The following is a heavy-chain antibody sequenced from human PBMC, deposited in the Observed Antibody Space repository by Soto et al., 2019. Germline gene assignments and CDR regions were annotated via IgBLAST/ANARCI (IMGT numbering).Heavy chain of an antibody. CDR2: ISAYNGNT. CDR1: GYTFTSYG. J-gene: IGHJ5*02. D-gene: IGHD2-15*01. CDR3: ARGIKRRGYCSGGSCPNWFDP. Sequence: GASVKVSCKASGYTFTSYGISWVRQAPGQGLEWMGWISAYNGNTNYAQKLQGSVTMTTDTSTSTAYMELRSLRSDDTAVYYCARGIKRRGYCSGGSCPNWFDPWGQGTLVTVSS. V-gene: IGHV1-18*04.